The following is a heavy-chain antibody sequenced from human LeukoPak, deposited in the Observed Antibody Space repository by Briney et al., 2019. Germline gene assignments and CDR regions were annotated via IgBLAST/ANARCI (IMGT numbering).Heavy chain of an antibody. V-gene: IGHV4-59*01. J-gene: IGHJ4*02. CDR1: GGSISSYY. CDR2: IYYSGST. Sequence: SETLSLTCTVSGGSISSYYWSWIRQFPGKGLEWIGYIYYSGSTNYNPSLKSRVTMSLYTSKNQFSLKLSSVTAADTALHYCARDLFVGAAQIWGQGTLVTVSS. CDR3: ARDLFVGAAQI. D-gene: IGHD1-26*01.